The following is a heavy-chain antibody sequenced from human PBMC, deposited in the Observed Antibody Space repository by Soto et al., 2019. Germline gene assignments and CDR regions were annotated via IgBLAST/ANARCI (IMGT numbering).Heavy chain of an antibody. V-gene: IGHV1-69*01. CDR2: ISPIFGTP. D-gene: IGHD1-26*01. Sequence: QVQLVQSGAEVKKPGSSVTVSCKASGGTFSSYTISWVRQAPGQGLAWMAVISPIFGTPIYAQKFQDRVTITADDSTMTAYMEMNSLTSEDTAVYYCARVVVGSRLSLDYWGQGTLVTISS. CDR3: ARVVVGSRLSLDY. J-gene: IGHJ4*02. CDR1: GGTFSSYT.